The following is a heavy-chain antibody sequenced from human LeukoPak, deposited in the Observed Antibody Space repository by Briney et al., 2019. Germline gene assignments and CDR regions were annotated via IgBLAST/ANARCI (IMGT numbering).Heavy chain of an antibody. Sequence: GGSLRLSCAASGFTFDDYAMPWVRQAPGKGLEWVSGISWNSGSIGYADSVKGRFTISRDNAKNSLYLQMNSLRAEDTALYYCAKGYSSGWLGAFDIWGQGTMVTVSS. CDR2: ISWNSGSI. CDR3: AKGYSSGWLGAFDI. CDR1: GFTFDDYA. V-gene: IGHV3-9*01. J-gene: IGHJ3*02. D-gene: IGHD6-19*01.